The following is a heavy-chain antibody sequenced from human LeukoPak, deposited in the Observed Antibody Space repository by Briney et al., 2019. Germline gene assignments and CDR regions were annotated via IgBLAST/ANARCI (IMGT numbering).Heavy chain of an antibody. CDR1: GGSFSGYY. Sequence: SETLSLTCAVYGGSFSGYYWSWIRQPPGKGLEWIGEINHSGSTNYNLSPKSRVTISVDTSMNQFSLKLSSVTAADTAVYYCARGHGADYYDSSGYYVFDYWGQGTLVTVSS. D-gene: IGHD3-22*01. V-gene: IGHV4-34*01. J-gene: IGHJ4*02. CDR2: INHSGST. CDR3: ARGHGADYYDSSGYYVFDY.